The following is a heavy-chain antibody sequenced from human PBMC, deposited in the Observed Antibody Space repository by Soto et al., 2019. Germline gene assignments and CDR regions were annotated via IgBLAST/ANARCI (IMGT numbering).Heavy chain of an antibody. Sequence: QVQLVQSGTEVKTPGASVKVSCKTSGYSFSKYDISWVRQAPGQGLEWMGLISANSGRANYAQKLQGRVTMTTDTSTSTAYMELGSLRSDDTAVYHCVRQYFDFWTDFPDFDYWGQGTLVTVSS. CDR3: VRQYFDFWTDFPDFDY. CDR2: ISANSGRA. V-gene: IGHV1-18*01. D-gene: IGHD3-3*01. J-gene: IGHJ4*02. CDR1: GYSFSKYD.